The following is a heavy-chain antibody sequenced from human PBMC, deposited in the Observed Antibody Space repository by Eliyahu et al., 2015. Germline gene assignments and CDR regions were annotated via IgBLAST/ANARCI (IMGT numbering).Heavy chain of an antibody. CDR1: SDXXSSSSYY. D-gene: IGHD7-27*01. CDR3: ARDIWIAGDRGDYYYYYGMDV. V-gene: IGHV4-39*07. CDR2: IYYSGST. Sequence: QLQLQESGPGLVKPSETLSLTCTVSSDXXSSSSYYWGWIRQPPGKGLEWIGSIYYSGSTYYNPSLKSRVTISVDTSKNQFSLKLSSVTAADTAVYYCARDIWIAGDRGDYYYYYGMDVWGQGXTVTVSS. J-gene: IGHJ6*02.